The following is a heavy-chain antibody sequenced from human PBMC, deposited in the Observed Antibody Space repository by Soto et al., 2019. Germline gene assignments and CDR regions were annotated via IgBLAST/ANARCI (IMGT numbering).Heavy chain of an antibody. V-gene: IGHV4-4*02. D-gene: IGHD4-4*01. CDR1: GASISSSHW. CDR3: VRKDYSDWFFDL. CDR2: IYHSGST. J-gene: IGHJ2*01. Sequence: QVQLQESGPGLVKPSGTLSLTCAVSGASISSSHWWSWVRQPPGKGLEWIGEIYHSGSTYSNASHKSRVAISLDKSKNQFSLKLRSVTAADTAVYYCVRKDYSDWFFDLWGRGTLVTVSS.